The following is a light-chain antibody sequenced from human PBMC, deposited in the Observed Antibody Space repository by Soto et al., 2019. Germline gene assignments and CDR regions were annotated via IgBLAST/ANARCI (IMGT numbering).Light chain of an antibody. CDR1: SSDVGGYNY. CDR3: SSYTSSSTYV. J-gene: IGLJ1*01. CDR2: DVS. Sequence: QSALTQPASVSGSPGQSITISCTGTSSDVGGYNYVSWYQQHPGNAPNLMSYDVSNRPSGVSNRFSGSKSGNTASLTISGLQAEDESDYACSSYTSSSTYVFGTGTKLTVL. V-gene: IGLV2-14*01.